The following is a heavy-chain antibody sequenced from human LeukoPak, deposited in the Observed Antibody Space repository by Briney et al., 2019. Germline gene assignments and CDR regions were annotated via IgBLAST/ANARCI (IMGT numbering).Heavy chain of an antibody. Sequence: GGSLRLSCAASGFTFSSYWMSWVRQAPGKGLEWVSAISGSGSNTNFADSVKGRCTISRDNSKNTLYLQVNSLRAEDTAVYYCAKGLKDGLGSGSFDYWGQGTLVTVSS. CDR3: AKGLKDGLGSGSFDY. J-gene: IGHJ4*02. V-gene: IGHV3-23*01. CDR1: GFTFSSYW. D-gene: IGHD3-10*01. CDR2: ISGSGSNT.